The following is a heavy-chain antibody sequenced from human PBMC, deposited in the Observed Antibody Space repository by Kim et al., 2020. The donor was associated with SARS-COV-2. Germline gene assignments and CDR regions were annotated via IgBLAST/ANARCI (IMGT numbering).Heavy chain of an antibody. Sequence: YYNPSLKSRVTISVDTSKNQFSLKLSSVTAADTAVYYCASTHDYSDYFGYWGQGTLVTVSS. D-gene: IGHD4-4*01. CDR3: ASTHDYSDYFGY. V-gene: IGHV4-31*02. J-gene: IGHJ4*02.